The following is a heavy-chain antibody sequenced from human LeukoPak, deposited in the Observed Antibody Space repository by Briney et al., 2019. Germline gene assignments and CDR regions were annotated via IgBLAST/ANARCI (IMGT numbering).Heavy chain of an antibody. CDR3: ARDRQWLVLVY. CDR1: GYTFSDYY. Sequence: ASVKVSCKASGYTFSDYYIHWVRQAPGQGLEWMAWINPKSGVTKYAKKFQGRVTMTRDTSISTAYMEMSSLRNDDTAVYYCARDRQWLVLVYWGQGTLVTVSS. CDR2: INPKSGVT. V-gene: IGHV1-2*02. D-gene: IGHD6-19*01. J-gene: IGHJ4*02.